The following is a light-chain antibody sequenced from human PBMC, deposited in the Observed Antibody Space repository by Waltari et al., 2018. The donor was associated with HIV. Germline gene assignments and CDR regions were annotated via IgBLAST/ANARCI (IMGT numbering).Light chain of an antibody. J-gene: IGLJ2*01. V-gene: IGLV1-44*01. CDR2: HNN. Sequence: QSVLTQPPSASGTPGQRVTISCSGSSSNIGSNTVSWYQQLPGTAPKLLIYHNNERPSGVPDRFAGSTSGTSASLAISGLQSESEADYYCAAWDDSLNGVVFGGGTKLTVL. CDR1: SSNIGSNT. CDR3: AAWDDSLNGVV.